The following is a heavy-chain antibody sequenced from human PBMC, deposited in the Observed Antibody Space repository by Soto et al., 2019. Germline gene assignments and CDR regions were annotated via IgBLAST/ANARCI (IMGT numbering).Heavy chain of an antibody. CDR2: INHSGST. V-gene: IGHV4-34*01. J-gene: IGHJ6*03. CDR1: GSPFSAYY. Sequence: SETLSRTYDLYGSPFSAYYWGWISPPPGRGLEWFGEINHSGSTNYNPSLKSRVTISVDTSKNQFSLKLSSVTAADTAVYYCARFTSGGSGSYRRKGLSYYYYYMDVWGKGTTVT. CDR3: ARFTSGGSGSYRRKGLSYYYYYMDV. D-gene: IGHD3-10*01.